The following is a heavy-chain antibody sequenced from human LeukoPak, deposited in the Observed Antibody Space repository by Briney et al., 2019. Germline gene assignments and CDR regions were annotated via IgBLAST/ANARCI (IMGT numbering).Heavy chain of an antibody. J-gene: IGHJ6*02. CDR3: ARPIVVVTAIDYYYYGMDV. V-gene: IGHV1-69*04. CDR1: GGTFSSYA. D-gene: IGHD2-21*02. CDR2: IIPILGIA. Sequence: SVKVSCKASGGTFSSYAISWVRQAPGQGLEWMGRIIPILGIAIYEQKFQGRVTITADKSTSTAYMELSSLRSEDTAVYYCARPIVVVTAIDYYYYGMDVWGQGTTVTVSS.